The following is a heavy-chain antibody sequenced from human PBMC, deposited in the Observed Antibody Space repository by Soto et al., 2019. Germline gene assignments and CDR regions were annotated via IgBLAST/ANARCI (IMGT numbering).Heavy chain of an antibody. CDR1: GFTFSSYA. J-gene: IGHJ4*02. Sequence: EVQLLESGGGLVQPGGSLRLSCAASGFTFSSYAMSWVRQAPGKGLEWVSAISGSGGSTYYADSVKGRFTISRDNSKNTLYLQMNSLRAEDTAVYYCAKGVRYYDSSGPPAGYWGQGSLVTVS. D-gene: IGHD3-22*01. V-gene: IGHV3-23*01. CDR2: ISGSGGST. CDR3: AKGVRYYDSSGPPAGY.